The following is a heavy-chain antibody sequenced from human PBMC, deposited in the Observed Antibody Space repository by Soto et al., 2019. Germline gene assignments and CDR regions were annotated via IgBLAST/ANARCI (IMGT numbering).Heavy chain of an antibody. CDR3: ARSPQPYYYDSSGSIDY. J-gene: IGHJ4*02. Sequence: ASVKVSCKASGYTFTSYAMHWVRQAPGQSLEWMGWINTGNGNTKYSQKFQGRVTITRDTSATTAYMELSSLRSEDTAMYYCARSPQPYYYDSSGSIDYWGQGTLVTVSS. V-gene: IGHV1-3*04. CDR2: INTGNGNT. D-gene: IGHD3-22*01. CDR1: GYTFTSYA.